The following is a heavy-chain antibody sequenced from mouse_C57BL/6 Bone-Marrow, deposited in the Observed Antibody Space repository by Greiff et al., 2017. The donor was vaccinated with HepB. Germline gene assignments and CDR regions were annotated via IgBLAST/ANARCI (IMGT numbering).Heavy chain of an antibody. CDR1: GYTFTSYW. D-gene: IGHD1-1*01. CDR3: ARGYYGSFYAMDY. V-gene: IGHV1-62-3*01. J-gene: IGHJ4*01. Sequence: VQLQQPGAELVKPGASVKLSCKASGYTFTSYWMHWVKQRPGRGLEWIGRIDPNSGSTNYNEKFKSKATLTVDTSSSTAYMQLSSLTSEDSAVYYCARGYYGSFYAMDYWGQGTSVTVSS. CDR2: IDPNSGST.